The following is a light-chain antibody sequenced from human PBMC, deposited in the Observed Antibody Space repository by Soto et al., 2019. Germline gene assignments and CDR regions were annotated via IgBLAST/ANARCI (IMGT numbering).Light chain of an antibody. CDR3: QQYAGT. CDR1: QSISSW. CDR2: DAS. Sequence: DIQMTQSPSTLSASVGDRVTIICRASQSISSWLAWYQQKPGKAPKLLIYDASSLESGVPSRFSGSGSGTEFTLTISSLQPDDFATYYCQQYAGTFGQGTKV. J-gene: IGKJ1*01. V-gene: IGKV1-5*02.